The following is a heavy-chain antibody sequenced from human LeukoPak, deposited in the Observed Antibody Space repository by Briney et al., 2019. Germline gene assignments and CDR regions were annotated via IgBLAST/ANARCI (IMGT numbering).Heavy chain of an antibody. CDR1: GFTFSSYG. J-gene: IGHJ4*02. CDR2: IWYDGSNK. CDR3: ARDRDYYDSSGYLDY. V-gene: IGHV3-33*01. Sequence: GGSLRLSCAASGFTFSSYGMHWVRQAPGKGLEWVAVIWYDGSNKYYADSVKGRFTISRDNSKNTLYLQMNSLRAEDTAVYYCARDRDYYDSSGYLDYWGQGTLVTVSS. D-gene: IGHD3-22*01.